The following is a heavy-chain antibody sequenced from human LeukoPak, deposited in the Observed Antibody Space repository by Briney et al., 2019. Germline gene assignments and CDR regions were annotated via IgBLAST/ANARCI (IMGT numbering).Heavy chain of an antibody. D-gene: IGHD2-15*01. CDR1: GYIFTTYW. J-gene: IGHJ4*02. CDR3: ARRQGCSSSSCPPDS. V-gene: IGHV5-51*01. Sequence: GESLNISCRGSGYIFTTYWIGWVRQLPGKGLEWVGIIYPGDSDTRYSPSFQGQVTMSADKSINTAYLQWSSLKASDTAMYYCARRQGCSSSSCPPDSWGQGTLVTVSS. CDR2: IYPGDSDT.